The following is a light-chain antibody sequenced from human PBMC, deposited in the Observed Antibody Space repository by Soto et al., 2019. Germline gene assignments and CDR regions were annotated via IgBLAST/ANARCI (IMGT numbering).Light chain of an antibody. CDR1: QSIRSW. J-gene: IGKJ4*01. CDR2: DAS. CDR3: QQYDNYPLT. Sequence: DMQMTQSPSTLSASVGDRVTITCRASQSIRSWLAWYQQKPGTAPKFLIYDASTLESGVPSRFSGSGSGTEFTLTISSLQPDDFATYYCQQYDNYPLTFGGGTKVDIK. V-gene: IGKV1-5*01.